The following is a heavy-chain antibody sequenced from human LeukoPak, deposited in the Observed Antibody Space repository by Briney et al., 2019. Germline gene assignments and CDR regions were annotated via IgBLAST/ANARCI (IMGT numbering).Heavy chain of an antibody. CDR2: INPNSGGT. V-gene: IGHV1-2*04. J-gene: IGHJ6*02. D-gene: IGHD6-6*01. Sequence: ASVKVSCKASGYTFTSYGISWVRQAPGQGLEWMGWINPNSGGTNYAQKFQGWVTMTRDTSISTAYMELSRLRSDDTAVYYCARGLAARPRSYYDYGMDVWGQGTTVTVSS. CDR1: GYTFTSYG. CDR3: ARGLAARPRSYYDYGMDV.